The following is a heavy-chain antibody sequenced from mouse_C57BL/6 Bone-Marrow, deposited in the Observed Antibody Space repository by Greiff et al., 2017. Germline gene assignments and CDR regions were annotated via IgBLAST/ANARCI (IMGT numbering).Heavy chain of an antibody. CDR1: GFNIKDDY. CDR3: TTVTTMVTFYAMDY. J-gene: IGHJ4*01. V-gene: IGHV14-4*01. D-gene: IGHD2-1*01. CDR2: IDPENGDT. Sequence: EVKLQESGAELVRPGASVKLSCTASGFNIKDDYMHWVKQRPEQGLEWIGWIDPENGDTEYASKFQGKATITADTSSNTAYLQLSSLTSEDTAVYYCTTVTTMVTFYAMDYWGQGTSVTVSS.